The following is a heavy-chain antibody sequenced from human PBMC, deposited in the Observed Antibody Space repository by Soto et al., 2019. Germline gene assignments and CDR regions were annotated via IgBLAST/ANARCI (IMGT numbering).Heavy chain of an antibody. CDR1: GGTFGHNG. CDR3: ARDGGVTGMTTIFDY. D-gene: IGHD2-8*02. Sequence: QVQLVQSGTEVTKPGSSVQVSCKLSGGTFGHNGISWVRHVPGQGHEWLGGIIPVFGTVNYALKFLGKVSITADKSTRTAYMEVSGLRPEDTALYYCARDGGVTGMTTIFDYWGQGTLIHVSS. V-gene: IGHV1-69*14. J-gene: IGHJ4*02. CDR2: IIPVFGTV.